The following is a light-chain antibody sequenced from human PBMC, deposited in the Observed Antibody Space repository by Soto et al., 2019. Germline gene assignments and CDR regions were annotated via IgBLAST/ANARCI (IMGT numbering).Light chain of an antibody. CDR3: SSYTSSSTYVV. CDR1: SSDIGGYNY. V-gene: IGLV2-14*01. J-gene: IGLJ2*01. Sequence: QSVLTQPASVSGSPGQSITISCTGTSSDIGGYNYVSWYQQHPGKAPKLMIYDVSNRPSGVSNRFSGSKSGNTASLTISGLQVVDEADYYCSSYTSSSTYVVFGGGTKLTVL. CDR2: DVS.